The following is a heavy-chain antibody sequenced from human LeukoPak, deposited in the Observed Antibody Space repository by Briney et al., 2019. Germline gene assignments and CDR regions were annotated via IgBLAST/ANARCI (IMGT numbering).Heavy chain of an antibody. CDR3: ASTPTYVWGSYRYWDYFDY. D-gene: IGHD3-16*02. J-gene: IGHJ4*02. CDR1: GGTFISYA. Sequence: SVKVSCKASGGTFISYAISWVRQAPGQGLEWMGRIIPIFGTANYAQKFQGRVTITTDESTSTAYMELSSLRSEDTAVYYCASTPTYVWGSYRYWDYFDYWGQGTLVTVSS. CDR2: IIPIFGTA. V-gene: IGHV1-69*05.